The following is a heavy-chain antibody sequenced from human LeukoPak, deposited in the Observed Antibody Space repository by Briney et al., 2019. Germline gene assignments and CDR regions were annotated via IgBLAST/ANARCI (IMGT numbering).Heavy chain of an antibody. V-gene: IGHV4-59*01. J-gene: IGHJ2*01. D-gene: IGHD3-22*01. CDR1: DGSISIYY. CDR2: IYNSGSST. CDR3: ARGGYYYWYFDL. Sequence: SETLSLTCTVSDGSISIYYWNWIRQPPGKGLEWIGYIYNSGSSTIYNPSLQSRVTISVDMSKNQFSLRLSSVTAADTAVYYCARGGYYYWYFDLWGRGTLVTVSS.